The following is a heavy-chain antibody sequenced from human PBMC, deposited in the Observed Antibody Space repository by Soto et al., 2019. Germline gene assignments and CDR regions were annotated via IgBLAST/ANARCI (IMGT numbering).Heavy chain of an antibody. Sequence: QLQLQESGSGLVKPSQTLSLTCAASGGSISSGGYSWSWIRQPPGKGLEWIGYIYHSGSTYYNPSRKRRVTISVDRSKNQFSLKLSSVTAADTAVYYCARRRGFPYDDGMDVWGQGTTVTVSS. CDR3: ARRRGFPYDDGMDV. V-gene: IGHV4-30-2*01. J-gene: IGHJ6*02. CDR1: GGSISSGGYS. CDR2: IYHSGST. D-gene: IGHD5-12*01.